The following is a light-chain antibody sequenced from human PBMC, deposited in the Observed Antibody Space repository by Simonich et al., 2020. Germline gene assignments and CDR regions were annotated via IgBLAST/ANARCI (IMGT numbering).Light chain of an antibody. CDR2: GNS. Sequence: QSVLTQPPSVSGAPGQRVTISCTGSSSNIGAGYDVHWYQQLPGTAPKLLIYGNSNRPSGFPDRFSGSKSGTSASLAITGLQAEDEADYYCSSYTSSSTWVFGGGTKLTVL. J-gene: IGLJ3*02. CDR3: SSYTSSSTWV. CDR1: SSNIGAGYD. V-gene: IGLV1-40*01.